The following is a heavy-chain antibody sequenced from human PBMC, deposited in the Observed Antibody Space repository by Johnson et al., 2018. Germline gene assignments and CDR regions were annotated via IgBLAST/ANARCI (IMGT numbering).Heavy chain of an antibody. CDR2: IHSDGRST. V-gene: IGHV3-74*03. CDR3: ARGGIGSFDH. Sequence: VQLVESGGGLVRPGGSLRLSCAASGFTFSGYWMHWVRQAPGKGLVWVSRIHSDGRSTTYADSVQGRFTISRDNSNNMVFVQMNSLRPEDTAVYYCARGGIGSFDHWGQGVLVTVSS. D-gene: IGHD3-10*01. J-gene: IGHJ4*02. CDR1: GFTFSGYW.